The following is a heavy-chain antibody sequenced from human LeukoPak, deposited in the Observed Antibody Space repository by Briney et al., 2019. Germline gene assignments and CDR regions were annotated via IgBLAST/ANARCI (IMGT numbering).Heavy chain of an antibody. D-gene: IGHD4-17*01. CDR2: IYGGGTT. V-gene: IGHV3-53*01. Sequence: GGSLRLSCAASGFTFSSYAMSWVRQAPGKGLEWVSLIYGGGTTYYADSVKGRFTISSDSSKNALYLQMNSLRAEDTAVYYCARAPNYGDYGGQWGRGTLVTVSS. J-gene: IGHJ4*02. CDR1: GFTFSSYA. CDR3: ARAPNYGDYGGQ.